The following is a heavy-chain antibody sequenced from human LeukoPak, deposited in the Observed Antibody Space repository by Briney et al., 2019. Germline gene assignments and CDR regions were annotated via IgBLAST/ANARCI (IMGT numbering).Heavy chain of an antibody. Sequence: ASVKVSCKASGFTFSGAAIQWIRQARGQRLEWLGWIVVGSGDTNYAQKFQERVTMTRDTSTSTVYMELSSLRSDDTAVYYCGRGPRITLIRGGQWYFYMDVWGKGTTVTVSS. D-gene: IGHD3-10*01. J-gene: IGHJ6*03. CDR1: GFTFSGAA. CDR3: GRGPRITLIRGGQWYFYMDV. CDR2: IVVGSGDT. V-gene: IGHV1-58*02.